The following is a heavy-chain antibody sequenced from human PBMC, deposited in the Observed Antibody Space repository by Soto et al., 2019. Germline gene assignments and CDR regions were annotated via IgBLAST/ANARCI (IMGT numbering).Heavy chain of an antibody. CDR3: VKVRGIVGSAFDF. Sequence: LRLSCEASGFSFISYSIHWVRQAPGKGLEWVAVISYDGSNKEYAESVRGRFTISRDNSKNTLYLEMNDLRVEDTAVYYCVKVRGIVGSAFDFWGQGTLVTVSS. V-gene: IGHV3-30*04. CDR1: GFSFISYS. J-gene: IGHJ4*02. CDR2: ISYDGSNK. D-gene: IGHD1-26*01.